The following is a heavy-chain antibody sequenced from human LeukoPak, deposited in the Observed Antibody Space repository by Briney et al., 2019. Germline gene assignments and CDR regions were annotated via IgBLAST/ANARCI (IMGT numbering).Heavy chain of an antibody. CDR1: GFTFSSYE. D-gene: IGHD3-10*02. Sequence: GGPLRLSCAASGFTFSSYEMNWVRQAPGKGLEWVSYISSSGSTIYYADCVKGRFTISRDNAKNSLYLQMNSLRAEDTAVYYCAELGITMIGGVWGKGTTVTISS. V-gene: IGHV3-48*03. CDR3: AELGITMIGGV. CDR2: ISSSGSTI. J-gene: IGHJ6*04.